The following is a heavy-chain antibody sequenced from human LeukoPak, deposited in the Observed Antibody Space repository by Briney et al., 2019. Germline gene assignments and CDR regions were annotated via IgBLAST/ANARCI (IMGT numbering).Heavy chain of an antibody. D-gene: IGHD5-12*01. CDR1: GFTFSSYE. J-gene: IGHJ3*02. V-gene: IGHV3-48*03. CDR3: ARDGDAVATILADAFDI. CDR2: ISSSGSTI. Sequence: GGSLRLSCAASGFTFSSYEMNWVRQAPGKGLEWVSYISSSGSTIYYADSVKGRFTISRDNAKNSLYLQMNSLRAEDTAVYYCARDGDAVATILADAFDIWGQGTMVTVSS.